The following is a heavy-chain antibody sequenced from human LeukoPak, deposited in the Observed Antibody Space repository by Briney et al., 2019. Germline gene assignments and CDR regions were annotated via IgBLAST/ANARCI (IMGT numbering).Heavy chain of an antibody. CDR2: IYYSGST. Sequence: NPSETLSLTCTVSGASITSYYRSWIRQLPGKGLEWIGYIYYSGSTNYNPSLKSRVTISVDTSKNQFSLKLSSVSAADTAVYYCARHGAAAAGDYFYYYLDVWGKGTTVTVSS. CDR3: ARHGAAAAGDYFYYYLDV. J-gene: IGHJ6*03. V-gene: IGHV4-59*08. CDR1: GASITSYY. D-gene: IGHD6-13*01.